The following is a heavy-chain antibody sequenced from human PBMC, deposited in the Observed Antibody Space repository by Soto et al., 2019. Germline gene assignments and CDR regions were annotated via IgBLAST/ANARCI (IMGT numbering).Heavy chain of an antibody. CDR1: GFTFSSYA. V-gene: IGHV3-23*01. CDR2: ISGSGGST. J-gene: IGHJ4*02. CDR3: ANASGWFGEFDY. D-gene: IGHD3-10*01. Sequence: EVQLLESGGGLVQPGGSLRLSCAASGFTFSSYAMSWVRQAPGKGLEWVSAISGSGGSTYYAESVKGRFTISRDNSKNTLYLQMNRLRAADTAVYYCANASGWFGEFDYWCQGTLFTVSS.